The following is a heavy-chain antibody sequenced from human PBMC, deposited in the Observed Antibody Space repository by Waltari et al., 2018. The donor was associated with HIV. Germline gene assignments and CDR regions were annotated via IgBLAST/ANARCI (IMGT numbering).Heavy chain of an antibody. Sequence: QVQLQASGPGLVKPSETLSLTCTVPGGPISSFNWSWVRQPAGEGLEWIGRFYSSGNSNYNPSLKSRVTLSLDTSKNQFSLNLSSVTAADTAVYYCARANSSTSRYSAFDMWGQGTVVTVSS. CDR2: FYSSGNS. CDR3: ARANSSTSRYSAFDM. D-gene: IGHD2-2*02. V-gene: IGHV4-4*07. J-gene: IGHJ3*02. CDR1: GGPISSFN.